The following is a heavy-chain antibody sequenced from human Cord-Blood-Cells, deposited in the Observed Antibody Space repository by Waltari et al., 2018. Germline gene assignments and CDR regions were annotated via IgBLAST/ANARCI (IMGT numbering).Heavy chain of an antibody. D-gene: IGHD1-7*01. Sequence: QVQLVQSGAEVKKPGASVKVSCKASGYTFTSYDINWVRQATGQGLEWMGWMNPNSGNTGYAQKFQGRVTITRNTSISTAYMELSSLRSEDTAVYYCARVGSDTGTLVYYYYMDVWGKGTTVTVSS. J-gene: IGHJ6*03. CDR1: GYTFTSYD. CDR3: ARVGSDTGTLVYYYYMDV. CDR2: MNPNSGNT. V-gene: IGHV1-8*03.